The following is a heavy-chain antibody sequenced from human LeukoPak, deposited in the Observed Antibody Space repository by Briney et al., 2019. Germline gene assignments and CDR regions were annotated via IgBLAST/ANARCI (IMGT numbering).Heavy chain of an antibody. J-gene: IGHJ5*02. V-gene: IGHV4-59*08. Sequence: PSETLSLTCTVSGGSISIYYWNWIRQPPGKGLEWLGYIYHTGSTKYNPSLKSRVSISVDTSKSQFSLKLSSVTAADTAVYYCARQAHYASNWLDPWGQGILVTVSS. CDR2: IYHTGST. D-gene: IGHD2-2*01. CDR3: ARQAHYASNWLDP. CDR1: GGSISIYY.